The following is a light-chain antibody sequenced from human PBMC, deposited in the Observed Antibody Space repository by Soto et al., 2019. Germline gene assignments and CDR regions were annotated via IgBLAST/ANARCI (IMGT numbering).Light chain of an antibody. V-gene: IGKV3-15*01. CDR1: QSISSN. CDR3: QHYNQWPNT. CDR2: GAS. Sequence: EIVMTQSPATLSVSPGERATLSCRASQSISSNLAWYQHKPGQTPRLLMYGASTRATGIPARFSGSGSGNEFTLTISSLQSEDFAVYYCQHYNQWPNTFGKGTKV. J-gene: IGKJ1*01.